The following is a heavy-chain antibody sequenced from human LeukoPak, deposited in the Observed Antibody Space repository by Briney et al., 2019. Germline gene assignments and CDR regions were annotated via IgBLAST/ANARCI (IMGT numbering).Heavy chain of an antibody. CDR1: RFMFSTYG. D-gene: IGHD1-26*01. CDR2: ISYDGRVT. Sequence: PGGSLRLSCAASRFMFSTYGMHWVRQAPGEGLYWVSVISYDGRVTYYADSVKGRFTIYRDNSNDTLFLQMSSLRLEDTAVYYCARDHSGGAFDIWGQGTMVTVSS. CDR3: ARDHSGGAFDI. J-gene: IGHJ3*02. V-gene: IGHV3-30*03.